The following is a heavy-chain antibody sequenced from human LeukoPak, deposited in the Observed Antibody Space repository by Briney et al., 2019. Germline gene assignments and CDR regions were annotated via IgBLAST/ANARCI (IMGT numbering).Heavy chain of an antibody. CDR3: AVGSGYSYYFDY. CDR2: IYYSGST. CDR1: GGSISSSSYY. J-gene: IGHJ4*02. Sequence: SETLSLTCTVSGGSISSSSYYWGWIRQPPGKGLEWIGSIYYSGSTYYNPSLKSRVTISVDTSKNQFSLKLSFVTAADTAVYYCAVGSGYSYYFDYWGQGTLVTVSS. V-gene: IGHV4-39*01. D-gene: IGHD3-3*01.